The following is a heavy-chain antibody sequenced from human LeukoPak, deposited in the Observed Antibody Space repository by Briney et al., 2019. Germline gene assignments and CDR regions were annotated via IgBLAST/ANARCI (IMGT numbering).Heavy chain of an antibody. D-gene: IGHD3-22*01. J-gene: IGHJ4*02. Sequence: QPSETLSLTCTVSGGSISSYYWSWIRQPPGKGLEWIGYIYYSGSTNYNPSLKSRVTISVDTSKNQFSLKLSSVTAADTAVYYCARHSGSSGYYPYYFDYWGQGTLVTVSS. CDR1: GGSISSYY. CDR2: IYYSGST. V-gene: IGHV4-59*08. CDR3: ARHSGSSGYYPYYFDY.